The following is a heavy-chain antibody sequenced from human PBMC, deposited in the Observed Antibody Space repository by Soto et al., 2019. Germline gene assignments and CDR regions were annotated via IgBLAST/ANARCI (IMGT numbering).Heavy chain of an antibody. CDR2: ITFTGVST. Sequence: GGSLRLSCAASEFSFDDYAMIWVRQAPGKGLEWVSSITFTGVSTYYADSVKGRFTISRDNSKDTLYLQMNSLGAEDTAIYYCAKASVWYPYFDSWGQGTLVTVS. V-gene: IGHV3-23*01. CDR1: EFSFDDYA. J-gene: IGHJ4*02. D-gene: IGHD6-13*01. CDR3: AKASVWYPYFDS.